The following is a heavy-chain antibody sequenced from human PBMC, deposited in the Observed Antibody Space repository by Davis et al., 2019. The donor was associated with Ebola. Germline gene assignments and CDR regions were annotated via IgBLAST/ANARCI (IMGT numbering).Heavy chain of an antibody. Sequence: PGGSLRLSCSASGFTFRNYAMHWVRQAPGKGLEFISSIRSNGGSTYYADSVKGRFTITRDNSKNLLDLQMSSLRTEDTAVYYCVKDQLTRTRIDAFDVWGQGTMVTVSS. V-gene: IGHV3-64D*06. CDR2: IRSNGGST. CDR1: GFTFRNYA. J-gene: IGHJ3*01. CDR3: VKDQLTRTRIDAFDV. D-gene: IGHD3-9*01.